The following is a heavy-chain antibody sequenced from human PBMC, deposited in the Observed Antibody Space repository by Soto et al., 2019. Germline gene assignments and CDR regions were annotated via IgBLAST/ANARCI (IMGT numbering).Heavy chain of an antibody. Sequence: SVKVSCKASGGTFSSYAISWVRQAPGQGLEWMGGIIPIFGTANYAQKFQGRVTITADESTSTAYMELSRLRSDDTAVYYCARDLSPYSSSWYNPQGYYGMDVWGQGTTVTVSS. J-gene: IGHJ6*02. CDR3: ARDLSPYSSSWYNPQGYYGMDV. CDR1: GGTFSSYA. CDR2: IIPIFGTA. D-gene: IGHD6-13*01. V-gene: IGHV1-69*13.